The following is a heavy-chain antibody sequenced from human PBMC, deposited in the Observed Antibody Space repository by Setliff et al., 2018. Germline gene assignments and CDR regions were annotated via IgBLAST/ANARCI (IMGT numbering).Heavy chain of an antibody. V-gene: IGHV4-4*07. CDR2: IYTSGST. D-gene: IGHD7-27*01. CDR1: GGSISSYF. Sequence: SETLSLTCTISGGSISSYFWTWIRQPAGKGLEWIGRIYTSGSTNYNPSLKSRVTMSIDTSKNQFSLKLTSVTAADTAVYYCVRDLPELTGRSFDPWGQGTQVTSPQ. J-gene: IGHJ5*01. CDR3: VRDLPELTGRSFDP.